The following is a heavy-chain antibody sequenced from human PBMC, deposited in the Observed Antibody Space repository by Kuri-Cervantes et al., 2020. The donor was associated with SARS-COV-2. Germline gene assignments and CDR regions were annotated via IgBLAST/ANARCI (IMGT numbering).Heavy chain of an antibody. D-gene: IGHD2-15*01. CDR1: GYTFTYRY. CDR3: ARHRGSETSILEVVTDVAYYYYDMDV. Sequence: SVKVSCKASGYTFTYRYLHWVRQAPGQALECMGWITLFNGNTNYAQKFQDRVTITRDRSMSTAYMELSSLRSEDTAVYYCARHRGSETSILEVVTDVAYYYYDMDVWGQGTTVTVSS. V-gene: IGHV1-45*02. CDR2: ITLFNGNT. J-gene: IGHJ6*02.